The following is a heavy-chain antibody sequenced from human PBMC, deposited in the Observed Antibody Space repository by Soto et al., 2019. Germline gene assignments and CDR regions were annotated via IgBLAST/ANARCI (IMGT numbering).Heavy chain of an antibody. CDR2: IDPSDSYT. CDR3: TSSPRGYCSSTSCRELGNYYGMDV. J-gene: IGHJ6*02. V-gene: IGHV5-10-1*01. CDR1: GYSFTSYW. D-gene: IGHD2-2*01. Sequence: GESLKISCKGSGYSFTSYWISWVRQMPGKGLEWMGRIDPSDSYTNYSPSFQGHVTISADKSISTAYLQWSSLKASDTAMYYCTSSPRGYCSSTSCRELGNYYGMDVWGQGTTVTVS.